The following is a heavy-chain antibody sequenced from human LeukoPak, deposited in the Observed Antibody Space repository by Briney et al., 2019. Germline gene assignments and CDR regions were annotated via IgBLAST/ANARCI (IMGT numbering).Heavy chain of an antibody. CDR2: INPNSGGT. V-gene: IGHV1-2*02. CDR3: ARTDVYYYYYGMDV. CDR1: GYTFTGYY. Sequence: ASVKVSCKASGYTFTGYYMHWVRQAPGQGLEWMGWINPNSGGTNYAQKFQGRVTMTRDTSISTAYMELSRLRSDDTAVYYCARTDVYYYYYGMDVWGQGTTVTVSS. J-gene: IGHJ6*02.